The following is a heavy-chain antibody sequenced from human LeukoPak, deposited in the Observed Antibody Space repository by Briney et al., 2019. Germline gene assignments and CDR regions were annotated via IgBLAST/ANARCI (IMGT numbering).Heavy chain of an antibody. J-gene: IGHJ3*02. CDR1: GGSISSYY. D-gene: IGHD3-3*01. CDR3: AREGVGVVDAFDI. V-gene: IGHV4-59*01. Sequence: MASETLSLTCTVSGGSISSYYWSWIRQPPGKGLEWIGYIYYSGSTNYNPSLKSRVTISVDTSKNQFSLKLSSVTAADTAVYYCAREGVGVVDAFDIWGQGTMVTVSS. CDR2: IYYSGST.